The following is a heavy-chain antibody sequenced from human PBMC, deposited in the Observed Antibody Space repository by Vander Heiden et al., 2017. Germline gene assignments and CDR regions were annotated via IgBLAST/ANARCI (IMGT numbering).Heavy chain of an antibody. CDR1: GFTFSRYA. Sequence: EVQLLESGGGLVQPGGSLRLSCAASGFTFSRYALSWVRQAPGKGLEWVSAISGSGGSTYYADSVKGRFTISRDNSKNTLYLQMNSMRAEDTAVYYCARRRDGYSKYFDYWGQGTLVTVSS. CDR3: ARRRDGYSKYFDY. J-gene: IGHJ4*02. V-gene: IGHV3-23*01. D-gene: IGHD4-4*01. CDR2: ISGSGGST.